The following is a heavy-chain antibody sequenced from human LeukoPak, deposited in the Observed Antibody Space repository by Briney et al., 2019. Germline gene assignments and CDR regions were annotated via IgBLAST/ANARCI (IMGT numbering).Heavy chain of an antibody. V-gene: IGHV1-2*02. Sequence: SCXXXXXTFTXXXMHWVRQAPGQGLEWMGWVNPNTGGTYYAQRFQGRVTMTRDTSISTAYMELRSLKSDDTAVYYCARDGHPYNWNDFDYWGQGTLVTVSS. J-gene: IGHJ4*01. CDR2: VNPNTGGT. D-gene: IGHD1-1*01. CDR1: XXTFTXXX. CDR3: ARDGHPYNWNDFDY.